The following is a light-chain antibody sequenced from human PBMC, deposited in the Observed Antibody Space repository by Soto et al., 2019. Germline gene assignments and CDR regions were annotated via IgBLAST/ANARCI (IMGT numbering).Light chain of an antibody. V-gene: IGLV2-14*01. CDR1: SSDVGNYIF. CDR2: DIN. J-gene: IGLJ1*01. CDR3: SSYTTSSTVV. Sequence: QSVLTQPASVSGSPGQSITISCTGTSSDVGNYIFVSWYRQHPGKAPKLMIYDINNRPSGVSNRFSGSKSGNTASLTISGLQPEDEADYYCSSYTTSSTVVFGTGTKVTVL.